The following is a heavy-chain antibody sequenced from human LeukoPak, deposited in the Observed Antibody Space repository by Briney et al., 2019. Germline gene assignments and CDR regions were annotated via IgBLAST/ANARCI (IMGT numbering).Heavy chain of an antibody. CDR2: IYYSGST. CDR3: SRDSGYKRSLYYIDY. Sequence: PSETLSLTCTVSGGSISSGGYYWSWIRQHPGKGLEWIGYIYYSGSTYYNPSLKSRVTISVDTSKNQFSLKVSSVTAADTAVYLYSRDSGYKRSLYYIDYWGQGTLVTVSS. CDR1: GGSISSGGYY. V-gene: IGHV4-31*03. D-gene: IGHD1-14*01. J-gene: IGHJ4*02.